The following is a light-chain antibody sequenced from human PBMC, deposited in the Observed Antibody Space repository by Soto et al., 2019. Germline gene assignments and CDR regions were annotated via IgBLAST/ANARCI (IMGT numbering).Light chain of an antibody. J-gene: IGLJ3*02. V-gene: IGLV2-14*01. CDR2: EVS. CDR3: SSYTTSSTWV. Sequence: QSALTQPASLSGSPGQSITISCTGTSSDVGGYNYVSWYQQHPGKAPKLIIYEVSNRPSGVSNRFSGSKSGNTASLTISGLQAEDDADYYCSSYTTSSTWVFGGGTKLTVL. CDR1: SSDVGGYNY.